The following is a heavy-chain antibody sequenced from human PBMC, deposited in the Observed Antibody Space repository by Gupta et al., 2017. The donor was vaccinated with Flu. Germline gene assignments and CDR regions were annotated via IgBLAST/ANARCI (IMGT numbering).Heavy chain of an antibody. D-gene: IGHD3-22*01. J-gene: IGHJ6*02. CDR2: FDPEDGET. CDR1: GYTLTELS. V-gene: IGHV1-24*01. CDR3: ATDIYDSSGPWYYYGMDV. Sequence: QVQLVQSGAEVTKPGASVKVSCKVSGYTLTELSMHWVRQAPGKGLEWMGGFDPEDGETIYAQKFQGRVTMTEDTSTDTAYMELSSLRSEDTAVYYCATDIYDSSGPWYYYGMDVWGQGTTVTVSS.